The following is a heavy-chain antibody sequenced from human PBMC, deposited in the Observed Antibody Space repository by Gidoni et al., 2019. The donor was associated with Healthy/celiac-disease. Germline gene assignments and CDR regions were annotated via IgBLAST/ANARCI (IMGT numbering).Heavy chain of an antibody. CDR1: GFTFSSYA. J-gene: IGHJ4*02. CDR3: AKDRRIMTTVTAIDY. Sequence: EVQLLESGGGLVQPGGSLRLSWAASGFTFSSYATSWVRQAPGKGLEWVSAISGSGGSTYYADSVKGRFTISRDNSKNTLYLQMNSLRAEDTAVYYCAKDRRIMTTVTAIDYWGQGTLVTVSS. D-gene: IGHD4-17*01. CDR2: ISGSGGST. V-gene: IGHV3-23*01.